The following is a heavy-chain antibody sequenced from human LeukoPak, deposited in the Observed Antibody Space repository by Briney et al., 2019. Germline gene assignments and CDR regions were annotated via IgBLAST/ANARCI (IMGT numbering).Heavy chain of an antibody. J-gene: IGHJ5*02. Sequence: GGSLRLSCAASGITFGNNWMHWVRQGPGKGLVWISRINSDGGGAIYADSVKGRFTVSRDNAKNTLYLQMNSLRAEDTAVYYSVRDVPHNWFDAWGQGTLVTVSS. CDR3: VRDVPHNWFDA. V-gene: IGHV3-74*01. CDR2: INSDGGGA. CDR1: GITFGNNW.